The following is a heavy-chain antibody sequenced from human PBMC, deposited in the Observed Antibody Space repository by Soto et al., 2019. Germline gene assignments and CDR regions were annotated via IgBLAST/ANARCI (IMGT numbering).Heavy chain of an antibody. V-gene: IGHV1-18*01. CDR1: GYTFTSYG. CDR2: VSAYNGNT. CDR3: ARDSLRFFDWQIPLYYYYGMDV. J-gene: IGHJ6*02. D-gene: IGHD3-9*01. Sequence: ASVKVSCKASGYTFTSYGISWVRQAPGQGLEWMGWVSAYNGNTNYAQKHQGRVTMTTDTSTSTAYMELRSLRSDDTAVYYCARDSLRFFDWQIPLYYYYGMDVWGQGTTVTVSS.